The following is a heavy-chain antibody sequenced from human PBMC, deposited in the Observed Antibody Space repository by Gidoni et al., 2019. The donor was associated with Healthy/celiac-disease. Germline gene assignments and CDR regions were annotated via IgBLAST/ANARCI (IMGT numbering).Heavy chain of an antibody. J-gene: IGHJ3*02. CDR2: ISYDGSNK. V-gene: IGHV3-30*18. CDR1: VFTFSSSG. CDR3: AKPYLLLLWFGESQTEDDAFDI. Sequence: QVQLVESGCGVVQPGRSLRLSCAASVFTFSSSGMHWFRQAPGKGLEWVAVISYDGSNKYYADSVKGRFTISRDNSKNTLYLQMNSLRAEDTAVYYCAKPYLLLLWFGESQTEDDAFDIWGQGTMVTVSS. D-gene: IGHD3-10*01.